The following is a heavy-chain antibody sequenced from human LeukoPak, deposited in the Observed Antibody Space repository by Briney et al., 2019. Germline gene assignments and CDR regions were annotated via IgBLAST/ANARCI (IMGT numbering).Heavy chain of an antibody. V-gene: IGHV3-11*04. D-gene: IGHD2-2*01. Sequence: PGGSLRLSCAASGFTFSDYYMTWIRQAPGKGLEWGSYISSGGSTIYYADSVKGRFTISRDNAKNSLYLQMNSLRAEDTAVYYCARGDCSRTSCYVGYYYYYMDVWGKGTTVTISS. J-gene: IGHJ6*03. CDR1: GFTFSDYY. CDR3: ARGDCSRTSCYVGYYYYYMDV. CDR2: ISSGGSTI.